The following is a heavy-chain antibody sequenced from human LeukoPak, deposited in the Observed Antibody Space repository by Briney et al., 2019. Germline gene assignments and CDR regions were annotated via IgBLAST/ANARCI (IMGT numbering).Heavy chain of an antibody. Sequence: PGRSLRLSCAASGFTFSSYAMHWVRQAPGKGLEWVAVISYDGSNKYYADSVKGLFTISRDNSKNTLYLQMNSLRAEDTAVYYCARVFCYVERGPFDYWGQGTLVTVSS. CDR1: GFTFSSYA. CDR3: ARVFCYVERGPFDY. V-gene: IGHV3-30*04. CDR2: ISYDGSNK. J-gene: IGHJ4*02. D-gene: IGHD2-2*01.